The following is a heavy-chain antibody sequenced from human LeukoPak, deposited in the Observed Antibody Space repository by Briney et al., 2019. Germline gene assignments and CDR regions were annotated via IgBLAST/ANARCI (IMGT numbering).Heavy chain of an antibody. D-gene: IGHD3-10*01. Sequence: ASVKVSCKASGYTFTSYDINWVRQATGQGLEWMGWMNPNSGNTGYAQKFRGRVTMTRNTSISTAYMELSSLRSEDTAVYYCARARSLWFGAFPRGPDFDYWGQGTLVTVSS. CDR2: MNPNSGNT. CDR3: ARARSLWFGAFPRGPDFDY. CDR1: GYTFTSYD. V-gene: IGHV1-8*01. J-gene: IGHJ4*02.